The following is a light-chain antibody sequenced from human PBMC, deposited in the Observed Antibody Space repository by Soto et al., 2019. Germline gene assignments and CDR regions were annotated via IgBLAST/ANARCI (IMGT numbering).Light chain of an antibody. CDR1: QSISIW. V-gene: IGKV1-5*03. J-gene: IGKJ2*01. CDR2: KTS. CDR3: LQYNSFSYT. Sequence: DIQMTQSPSTLSASVGDRVSITCQASQSISIWLAWYQQKPGKAPKLLIFKTSSLETGVPSRFSGSGSGTEFTLTISSLQSDDFATYYCLQYNSFSYTFGQGTKLEIK.